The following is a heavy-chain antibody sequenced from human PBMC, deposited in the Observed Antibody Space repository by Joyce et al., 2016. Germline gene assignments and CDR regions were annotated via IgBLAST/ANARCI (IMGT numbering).Heavy chain of an antibody. CDR1: GFSLSTSGMC. D-gene: IGHD6-19*01. V-gene: IGHV2-70*15. J-gene: IGHJ4*02. Sequence: QVTLRESGPALVKPTQTLTLTCTFSGFSLSTSGMCVSWIRQPPGKDLEWLARIDWDDDKYYSTSLKTRLTISKDTSKNQVVLTMTNMDPVDTATYYCARASPTRYSSGWYFDYWGQGTLVTVSS. CDR2: IDWDDDK. CDR3: ARASPTRYSSGWYFDY.